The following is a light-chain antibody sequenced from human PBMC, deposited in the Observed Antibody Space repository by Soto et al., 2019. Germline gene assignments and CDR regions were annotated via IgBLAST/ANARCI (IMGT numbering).Light chain of an antibody. CDR3: CSYAGSSTLV. V-gene: IGLV2-23*01. CDR2: EGS. J-gene: IGLJ2*01. CDR1: SSDIGTYNL. Sequence: QSALTQPASVSGSPGQSITISCTGTSSDIGTYNLVSWYQHHPGKAPKLMIYEGSRRPSGVSNRFSGSKSGNTASLTISELQAEDEADYYCCSYAGSSTLVFGGGTKVTVL.